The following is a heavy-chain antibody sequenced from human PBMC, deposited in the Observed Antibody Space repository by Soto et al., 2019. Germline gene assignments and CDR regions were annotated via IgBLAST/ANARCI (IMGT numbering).Heavy chain of an antibody. J-gene: IGHJ6*02. D-gene: IGHD3-10*01. CDR3: ARNRLRQYYYGMDV. CDR1: GYTFTSYG. Sequence: ASVKVSCKASGYTFTSYGISWVRQAPGQGLEWMGWISAYNGNTNYAQKLQGRVTMTTDTSTSTAYMELRSLRSDDTAVYYCARNRLRQYYYGMDVWGQGTTVTVSS. CDR2: ISAYNGNT. V-gene: IGHV1-18*01.